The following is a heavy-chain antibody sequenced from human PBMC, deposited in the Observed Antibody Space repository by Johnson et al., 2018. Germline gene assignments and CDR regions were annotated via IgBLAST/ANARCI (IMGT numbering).Heavy chain of an antibody. CDR1: GFTFSSYS. CDR3: AITNLGLQYLDYYGMEV. D-gene: IGHD4-11*01. V-gene: IGHV3-48*02. Sequence: VQLVQSGGGLVQPGGSLRLSCAASGFTFSSYSMNWVRQAPGKGLEWVSYISSSSSTIYYADSVKGRFTLSRDNAKNSLYLQMNSLRDEDTAVYYCAITNLGLQYLDYYGMEVWGQGTTVTVSS. CDR2: ISSSSSTI. J-gene: IGHJ6*02.